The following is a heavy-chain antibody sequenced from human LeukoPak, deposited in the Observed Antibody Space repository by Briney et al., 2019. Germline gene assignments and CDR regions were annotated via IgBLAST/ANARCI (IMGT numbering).Heavy chain of an antibody. D-gene: IGHD2-8*02. CDR3: ARYNTGSVDY. V-gene: IGHV3-33*01. CDR2: IWYDGSKK. CDR1: GFTFSNYG. J-gene: IGHJ4*02. Sequence: PGGSLRLSCAASGFTFSNYGMHWVRQAPGKGLEWVAVIWYDGSKKYSADSVKGRFTISRDNSKNTLYLQMDSLRAEDTAVYYCARYNTGSVDYWGQGTLVTVSS.